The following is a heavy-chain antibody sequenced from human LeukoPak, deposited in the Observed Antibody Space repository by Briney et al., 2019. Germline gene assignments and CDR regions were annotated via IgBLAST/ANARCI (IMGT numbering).Heavy chain of an antibody. Sequence: GKSLRRSCAASGFTFSNYAMHWGRQAPGKGLEWVSLISSGGTYEYYADSVKGRFTISRDNSKNTLYLQLNSLRAEDTAVYYCARDSTYYYDSGSSGPHYFDNWGQGTLVTVSS. CDR3: ARDSTYYYDSGSSGPHYFDN. V-gene: IGHV3-30*01. CDR2: ISSGGTYE. J-gene: IGHJ4*02. CDR1: GFTFSNYA. D-gene: IGHD3-10*01.